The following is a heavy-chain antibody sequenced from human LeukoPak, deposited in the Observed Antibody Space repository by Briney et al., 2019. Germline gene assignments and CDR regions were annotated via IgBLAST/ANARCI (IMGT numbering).Heavy chain of an antibody. CDR3: ASGGHIDY. CDR2: INEDGSEE. V-gene: IGHV3-7*01. J-gene: IGHJ4*02. Sequence: GGSLRLSCEVSGLTFRNFWMSWVRQAPGEGLQRVANINEDGSEENYVDSVRGRFTVSRDNAKNSLYLQMNSLRAEDTAVYYCASGGHIDYCGQGTLVTVSS. CDR1: GLTFRNFW. D-gene: IGHD3-16*01.